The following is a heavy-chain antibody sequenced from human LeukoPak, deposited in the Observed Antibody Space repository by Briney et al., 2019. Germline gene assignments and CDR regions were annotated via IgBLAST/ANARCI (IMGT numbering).Heavy chain of an antibody. D-gene: IGHD6-13*01. CDR3: ARVTIAAAGFDP. Sequence: GASVKVSCKASGGTFSSYGISWVRQAPGQGLEWMGGIIPIFGTANYAQKFQGRVTITADESTSTAYMELSSLRSEDTAVYYCARVTIAAAGFDPWGQGTLVTVSS. J-gene: IGHJ5*02. CDR2: IIPIFGTA. CDR1: GGTFSSYG. V-gene: IGHV1-69*13.